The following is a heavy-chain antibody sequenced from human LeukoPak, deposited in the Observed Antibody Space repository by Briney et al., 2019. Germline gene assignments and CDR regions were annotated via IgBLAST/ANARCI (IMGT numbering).Heavy chain of an antibody. CDR2: ISSSSSYI. CDR1: GFTFNNYA. Sequence: GGSLRLSCTVSGFTFNNYAMSWVRQAPGKGLEWVSSISSSSSYIYYADSVKGRFTISRDNAKNSLYLQMNSLRAEDTAVYYCARETWNCSGGSCMNAFDIWGQGTMVTVSS. J-gene: IGHJ3*02. CDR3: ARETWNCSGGSCMNAFDI. V-gene: IGHV3-21*01. D-gene: IGHD2-15*01.